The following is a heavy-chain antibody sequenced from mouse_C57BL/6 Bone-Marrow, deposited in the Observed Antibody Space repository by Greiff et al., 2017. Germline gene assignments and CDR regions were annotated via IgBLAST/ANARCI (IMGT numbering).Heavy chain of an antibody. J-gene: IGHJ2*01. CDR2: IYPRSGNT. Sequence: VQLVESGAELARPGASVKLSCKASGYTFTSYGISWVKQRTGQGLEWIGEIYPRSGNTYYNEKFKGKATLTADKSSSTAYMELRSLTSEDSAVYFCARSHYYGSSHDYWGQGTTLTVSS. D-gene: IGHD1-1*01. CDR3: ARSHYYGSSHDY. CDR1: GYTFTSYG. V-gene: IGHV1-81*01.